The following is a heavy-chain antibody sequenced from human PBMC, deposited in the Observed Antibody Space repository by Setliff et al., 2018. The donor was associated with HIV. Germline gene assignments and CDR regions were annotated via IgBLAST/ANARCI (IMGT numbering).Heavy chain of an antibody. CDR1: GGTFSTYG. Sequence: SVKVSCKASGGTFSTYGLSWVRQAPGQGLEWMGGIIPLFDTSNYAQKFQGRVTMTRDTSISTAYMELSSLRSEDTAVYYCARGHYYDSSGYFRPLGYWGQGTLVTVSS. CDR3: ARGHYYDSSGYFRPLGY. CDR2: IIPLFDTS. J-gene: IGHJ4*02. D-gene: IGHD3-22*01. V-gene: IGHV1-69*05.